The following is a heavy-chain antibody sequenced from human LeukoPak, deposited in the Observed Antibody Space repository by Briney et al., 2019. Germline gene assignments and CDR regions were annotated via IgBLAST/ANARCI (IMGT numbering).Heavy chain of an antibody. V-gene: IGHV4-34*01. D-gene: IGHD2-2*01. CDR1: GGSFSGYY. J-gene: IGHJ4*02. CDR3: ARIGRTAVSSLDY. CDR2: INHSGST. Sequence: PSETLSLTCAVHGGSFSGYYWSWIRQPPGKGLEWIGEINHSGSTNYNPSLKSRVTISVDTSKNQFSLKLSSVTAADTAVYYCARIGRTAVSSLDYWGQGTLGTVSS.